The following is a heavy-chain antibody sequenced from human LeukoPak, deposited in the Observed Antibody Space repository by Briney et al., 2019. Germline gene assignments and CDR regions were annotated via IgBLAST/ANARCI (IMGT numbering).Heavy chain of an antibody. V-gene: IGHV1-69*06. CDR3: ARGGLPFRVIVQSELDY. D-gene: IGHD3-22*01. J-gene: IGHJ4*02. Sequence: SVKVSCKASGGTFSSYAISWVRQAPGQGLEWMGGIIPIFGTANYAQKFQGRVTITADKSTSTAYMELSSLRSEDTAVYYCARGGLPFRVIVQSELDYWGQGTLVTVSS. CDR1: GGTFSSYA. CDR2: IIPIFGTA.